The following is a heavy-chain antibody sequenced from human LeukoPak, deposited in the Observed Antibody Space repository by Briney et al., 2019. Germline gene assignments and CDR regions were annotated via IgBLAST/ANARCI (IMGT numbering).Heavy chain of an antibody. J-gene: IGHJ4*02. CDR2: MYYSGST. V-gene: IGHV4-39*01. D-gene: IGHD6-19*01. CDR1: GGSISSSSYY. CDR3: ARLPSSGWLGYYFDY. Sequence: SETLSLTCTVSGGSISSSSYYWGWIRQPPGKGLEWIGTMYYSGSTYYNPSLKSRVTISVDTSKNQFSLKVSSVTAADTAVYYCARLPSSGWLGYYFDYWGQGTLVTVSS.